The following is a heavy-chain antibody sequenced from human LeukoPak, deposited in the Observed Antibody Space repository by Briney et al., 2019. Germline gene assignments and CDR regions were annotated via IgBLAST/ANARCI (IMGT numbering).Heavy chain of an antibody. J-gene: IGHJ4*02. V-gene: IGHV3-30-3*01. CDR3: ARVRSNWNYEGLDY. Sequence: GGSLRLSCAASGFTFSSYAMHWVRQAPGKGLEWVAVISYDGSNKYYADSVKGRFTISRDNSKNTLYLQMNSLRAEDTAVYYCARVRSNWNYEGLDYWGQGTLVTVSS. D-gene: IGHD1-7*01. CDR2: ISYDGSNK. CDR1: GFTFSSYA.